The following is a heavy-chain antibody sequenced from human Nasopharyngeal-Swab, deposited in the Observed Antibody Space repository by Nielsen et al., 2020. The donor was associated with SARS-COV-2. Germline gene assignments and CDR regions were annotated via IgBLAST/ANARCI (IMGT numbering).Heavy chain of an antibody. CDR2: ISAASGGT. J-gene: IGHJ5*02. CDR1: GYTFTDYY. Sequence: ASVKVSCKSSGYTFTDYYIHWVRQAPGQGPEWMGRISAASGGTNYAQIFRGRVTVTRDTSTSTTYMELTNLRSDDTATYYCARSCSTVGCPFDPWGQGTLVTVSS. V-gene: IGHV1-2*06. CDR3: ARSCSTVGCPFDP. D-gene: IGHD3-3*02.